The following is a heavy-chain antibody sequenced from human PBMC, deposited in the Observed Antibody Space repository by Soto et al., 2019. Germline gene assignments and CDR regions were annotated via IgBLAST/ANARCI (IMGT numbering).Heavy chain of an antibody. CDR3: FGGRGRLVGFDY. J-gene: IGHJ4*02. CDR2: IDGSGNT. V-gene: IGHV4-34*01. Sequence: QVQLQQWGAGLLKPSETLSLTCAVNSESLSGYYWSWIRQSPGKGLEWIGEIDGSGNTNYNPSLRSRVARSVVTAKNPFTLNLNSVSAADTAAYACFGGRGRLVGFDYWGQGTLVTVSS. D-gene: IGHD1-26*01. CDR1: SESLSGYY.